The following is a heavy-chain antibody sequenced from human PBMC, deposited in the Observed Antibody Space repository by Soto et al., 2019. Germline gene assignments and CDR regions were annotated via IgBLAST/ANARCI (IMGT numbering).Heavy chain of an antibody. D-gene: IGHD3-16*01. CDR1: GFSLTASGVG. CDR3: AHIMISFGGIMRKDAFDI. J-gene: IGHJ3*02. Sequence: QITLKESGPTLVKPTQTLTLTCTFSGFSLTASGVGVGWIGQPPEKALEWLAVIYWDDDKRYSPSLQSRLTISKDTSKNQVVLTMTNMDPVDTATYYCAHIMISFGGIMRKDAFDIWGQGTVVTVSS. V-gene: IGHV2-5*02. CDR2: IYWDDDK.